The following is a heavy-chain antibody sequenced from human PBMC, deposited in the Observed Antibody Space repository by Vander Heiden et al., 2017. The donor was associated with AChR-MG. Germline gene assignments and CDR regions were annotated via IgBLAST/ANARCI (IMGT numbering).Heavy chain of an antibody. CDR3: AAMIVVVITPFDY. J-gene: IGHJ4*02. Sequence: EVQLLESGGGLVQPGGSLRLSCAASGFTFSSYAMGWVRQAPGKGLEWVSAISGSGGSTYYADSVKGRFTISRDNSKNTLYLQMNSLRAEDTAVYYCAAMIVVVITPFDYWGQGTLVTVSS. CDR1: GFTFSSYA. CDR2: ISGSGGST. D-gene: IGHD3-22*01. V-gene: IGHV3-23*01.